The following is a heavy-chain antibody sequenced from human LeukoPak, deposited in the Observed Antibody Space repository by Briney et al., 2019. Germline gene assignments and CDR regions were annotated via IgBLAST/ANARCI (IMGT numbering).Heavy chain of an antibody. J-gene: IGHJ4*02. Sequence: GGSLRLSCAASGFTFSSYWMSWVRQAPGKGLEWVANIKQDGSEKYYVDSVKGRFTISRDNAKNSLYLQTNSLRAEDTAVYYCARALYDYGDYPTDYWGQGTLVTVSS. D-gene: IGHD4-17*01. CDR1: GFTFSSYW. CDR3: ARALYDYGDYPTDY. V-gene: IGHV3-7*01. CDR2: IKQDGSEK.